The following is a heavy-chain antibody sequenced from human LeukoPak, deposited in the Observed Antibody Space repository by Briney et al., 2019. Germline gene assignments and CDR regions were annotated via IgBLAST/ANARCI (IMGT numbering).Heavy chain of an antibody. D-gene: IGHD6-6*01. Sequence: GGSLRLSCAASGFSFSSYTMNWVRQAPGKGLEWVSSISTGSNYIYYADSVKGRFAISRDNAKNSLYLQMNSLRAEDTAVYYCAREDVEYSSSSSDYWGQGTLVTVSS. CDR1: GFSFSSYT. CDR3: AREDVEYSSSSSDY. V-gene: IGHV3-21*01. CDR2: ISTGSNYI. J-gene: IGHJ4*02.